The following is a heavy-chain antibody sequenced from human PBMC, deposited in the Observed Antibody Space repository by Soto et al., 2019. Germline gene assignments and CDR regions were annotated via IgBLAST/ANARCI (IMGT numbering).Heavy chain of an antibody. J-gene: IGHJ4*02. Sequence: QVHRVQTGTEVKKPGSSVKVSCKASGDTFSSYAVSWVRQAPGQGIELMGGIIPIFDTANDALKFQDRVTISADKSTNTAYVDLSSLRSEDTAVYVCARVHYHNDSTGYYSSFDYWGQGTLVTVSS. CDR3: ARVHYHNDSTGYYSSFDY. V-gene: IGHV1-69*06. CDR2: IIPIFDTA. D-gene: IGHD3-22*01. CDR1: GDTFSSYA.